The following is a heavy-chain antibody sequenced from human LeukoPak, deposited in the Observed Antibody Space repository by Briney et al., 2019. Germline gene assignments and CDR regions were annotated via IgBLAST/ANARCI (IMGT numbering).Heavy chain of an antibody. CDR2: IIPILGIA. J-gene: IGHJ4*02. Sequence: SVKVSCKASGYTFTSYYMHWVRQAPGQGLEWMGRIIPILGIANYAQKFQGRVTITADKSTSTAYMELSSLRSEDTAVYYCARASRGILPADYWGQGTLVTVSS. CDR3: ARASRGILPADY. V-gene: IGHV1-69*04. CDR1: GYTFTSYY. D-gene: IGHD2-15*01.